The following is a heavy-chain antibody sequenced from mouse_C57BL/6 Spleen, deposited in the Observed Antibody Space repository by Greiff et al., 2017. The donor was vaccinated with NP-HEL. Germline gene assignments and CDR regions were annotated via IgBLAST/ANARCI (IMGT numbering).Heavy chain of an antibody. CDR2: IYPGSGNT. D-gene: IGHD2-5*01. CDR1: GYSFTSYY. J-gene: IGHJ3*01. CDR3: ARDYSNYVGWFAY. Sequence: VQLQQSGPELVKPGASVKISCKASGYSFTSYYIHWVKQRPGQGLEWIGWIYPGSGNTKYNEKFKGKATLTADTSSSTAYMQLSSLTSEDSAVYYCARDYSNYVGWFAYWGQGTLVTVSA. V-gene: IGHV1-66*01.